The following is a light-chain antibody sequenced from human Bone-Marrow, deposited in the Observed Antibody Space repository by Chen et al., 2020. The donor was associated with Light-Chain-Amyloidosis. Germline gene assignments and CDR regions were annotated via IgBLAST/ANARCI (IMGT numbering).Light chain of an antibody. CDR2: RNN. V-gene: IGLV1-47*01. CDR1: SSNIGINY. J-gene: IGLJ1*01. CDR3: AAWDGSLSGYV. Sequence: QSVLTQPPSASGTPGQRVTISCSGASSNIGINYVSWYQHFPGAAPTLLIHRNNQRPSGFPDRFSASTSGTSAFLAISGLLSEDDADYYCAAWDGSLSGYVFGTGTKVIVL.